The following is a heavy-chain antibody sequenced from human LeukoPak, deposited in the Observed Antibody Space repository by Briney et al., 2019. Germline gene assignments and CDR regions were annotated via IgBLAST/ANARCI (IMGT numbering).Heavy chain of an antibody. CDR3: ARDLSNDSSGYYYPDY. D-gene: IGHD3-22*01. CDR2: INPSGGST. J-gene: IGHJ4*02. V-gene: IGHV1-46*01. CDR1: GYTFTSYY. Sequence: GASVKVSCKASGYTFTSYYMHWVRRAPGQGLEWMGIINPSGGSTSYAQKFQGRVTMTRDTSTSTVYMELSSLRSEDTAVYYCARDLSNDSSGYYYPDYWGQGTLVTVSS.